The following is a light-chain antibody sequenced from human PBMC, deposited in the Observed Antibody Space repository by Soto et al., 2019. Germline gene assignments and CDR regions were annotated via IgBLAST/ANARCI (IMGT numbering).Light chain of an antibody. J-gene: IGLJ2*01. CDR1: SNDVGFSKF. V-gene: IGLV2-23*01. CDR3: CSYATSGVV. CDR2: EGT. Sequence: QSALTQPASVSASPGQSITISCTATSNDVGFSKFVSWYQQQPGKSPQVLVYEGTKRPSGVSLRFSGSHSVNAASLTISDIHIEEEADYYCCSYATSGVVFGGGTKLTVL.